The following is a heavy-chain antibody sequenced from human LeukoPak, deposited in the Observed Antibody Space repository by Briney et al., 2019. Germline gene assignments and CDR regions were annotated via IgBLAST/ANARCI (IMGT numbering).Heavy chain of an antibody. D-gene: IGHD3-22*01. J-gene: IGHJ4*02. CDR1: GGSISSSNW. Sequence: SETLSLTCAVSGGSISSSNWWSWVRQPPGKGLAWIGEIYHSGSTNYNPSLKSRVTISVDKSKNQFSLKLSSVTAADTAVYYCASRGSYYDSSGYFLDYWGQGTLVTVSS. CDR2: IYHSGST. CDR3: ASRGSYYDSSGYFLDY. V-gene: IGHV4-4*02.